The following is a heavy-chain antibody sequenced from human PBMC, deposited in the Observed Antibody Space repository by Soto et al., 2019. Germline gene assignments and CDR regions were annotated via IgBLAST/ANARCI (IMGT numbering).Heavy chain of an antibody. CDR1: GGSISSYY. D-gene: IGHD3-22*01. Sequence: SETLSLTCTVSGGSISSYYWSWIRQPPGKGLEWIGYIYYSGSTKYNPSLKSRVTISVDTSKNRFSLRLSSVTAADTAVYYCARLGGYYQAFDQWGQGSLVIVSS. J-gene: IGHJ4*02. V-gene: IGHV4-59*01. CDR2: IYYSGST. CDR3: ARLGGYYQAFDQ.